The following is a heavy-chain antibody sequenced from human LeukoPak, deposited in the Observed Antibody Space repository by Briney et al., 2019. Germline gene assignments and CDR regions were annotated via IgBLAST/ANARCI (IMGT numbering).Heavy chain of an antibody. Sequence: GGSLRLSCAVSGFTFVNYAIHWVRQAPGKGLEWVSGFDYNSGRIDYADSVQGRFTISRDNTKNSLYLQMNSLRVEDTALYYCTKDVTPGGADVWGQGTTVTVSS. CDR2: FDYNSGRI. V-gene: IGHV3-9*01. J-gene: IGHJ6*02. CDR1: GFTFVNYA. D-gene: IGHD1-14*01. CDR3: TKDVTPGGADV.